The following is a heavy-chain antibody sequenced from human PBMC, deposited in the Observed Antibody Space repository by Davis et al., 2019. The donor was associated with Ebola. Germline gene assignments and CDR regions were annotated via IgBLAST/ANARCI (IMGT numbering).Heavy chain of an antibody. CDR1: GFTFSSYA. V-gene: IGHV3-30-3*01. J-gene: IGHJ4*02. Sequence: GGSLRLSCAASGFTFSSYAMHWVRQAPGKGLEWVAVISYDGSNKYYADSVKGRFTISRDNSKNTLYLQMNSLRAEDTAVYYCAKVRGGSGSYYYFDYWGQGTLVTVSS. D-gene: IGHD3-10*01. CDR3: AKVRGGSGSYYYFDY. CDR2: ISYDGSNK.